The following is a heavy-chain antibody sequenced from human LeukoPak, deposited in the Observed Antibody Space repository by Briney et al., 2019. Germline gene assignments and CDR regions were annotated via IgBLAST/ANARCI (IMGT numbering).Heavy chain of an antibody. CDR2: ISYDGSNK. CDR3: AREGYYYGSGRLYDY. D-gene: IGHD3-10*01. Sequence: PGGSLRLSCAASGFTFSSYGMHWVRQAPGKGLEWVAVISYDGSNKYYADSVKGRFTISRDNSKNTLYLQMNSLRAEDTAVYYCAREGYYYGSGRLYDYWGQGTLVTVSS. V-gene: IGHV3-30*03. J-gene: IGHJ4*02. CDR1: GFTFSSYG.